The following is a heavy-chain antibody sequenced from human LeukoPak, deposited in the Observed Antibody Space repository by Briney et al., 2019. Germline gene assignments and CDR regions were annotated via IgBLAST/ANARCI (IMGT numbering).Heavy chain of an antibody. CDR2: IYSTGIT. CDR3: ARPQSGLGWFDP. Sequence: PSETLSLTCTVSGGSINTYYLSWIRQPAGKGLEWIGRIYSTGITTYNPSLKGRVTMSVDTSKNQFSLKLSSVPAADTAVYYCARPQSGLGWFDPWGQGILVTVSS. CDR1: GGSINTYY. V-gene: IGHV4-4*07. J-gene: IGHJ5*02.